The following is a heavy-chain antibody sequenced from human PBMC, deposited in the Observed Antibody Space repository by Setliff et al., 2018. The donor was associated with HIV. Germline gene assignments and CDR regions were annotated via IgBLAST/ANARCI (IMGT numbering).Heavy chain of an antibody. CDR3: ARGPARAVARPGWLDP. D-gene: IGHD6-19*01. CDR2: MYSSGST. Sequence: PSETLSLTCSVSGGSISSYYWSWIRQPAGKGLEWIGRMYSSGSTNYNPSLKSRVTMSVDTSKNQFSLKLSSVTAADTAVYYCARGPARAVARPGWLDPWGQGTLVTVSS. J-gene: IGHJ5*02. CDR1: GGSISSYY. V-gene: IGHV4-4*07.